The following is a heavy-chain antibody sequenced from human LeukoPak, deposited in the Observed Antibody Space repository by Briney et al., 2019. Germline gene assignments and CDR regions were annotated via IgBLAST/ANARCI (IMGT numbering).Heavy chain of an antibody. CDR1: GFTFDDYG. J-gene: IGHJ4*02. D-gene: IGHD6-6*01. Sequence: GGSLRLSCAAPGFTFDDYGMSWVRQAPGKGLEWVSGINWNGGSTGYADSVKGRFTISRDNAKNSLYLQMNSLRAEDTALYHCARATKYSSSSPADYWGQGTLVTVSS. CDR2: INWNGGST. CDR3: ARATKYSSSSPADY. V-gene: IGHV3-20*01.